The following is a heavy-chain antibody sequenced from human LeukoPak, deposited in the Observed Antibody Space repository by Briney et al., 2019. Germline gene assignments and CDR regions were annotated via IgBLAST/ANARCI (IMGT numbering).Heavy chain of an antibody. D-gene: IGHD4-17*01. CDR2: IYYSGST. V-gene: IGHV4-59*01. Sequence: SETLSLTCTVSGGSISSYYWSWIRQPPGKGLEWIGYIYYSGSTNYNPSLKSRVTISVDTSKNQFSLKLSSVTAADTAVYYCARVAVTTSDWYYYYGMDVWGRGTTVTVSS. J-gene: IGHJ6*02. CDR3: ARVAVTTSDWYYYYGMDV. CDR1: GGSISSYY.